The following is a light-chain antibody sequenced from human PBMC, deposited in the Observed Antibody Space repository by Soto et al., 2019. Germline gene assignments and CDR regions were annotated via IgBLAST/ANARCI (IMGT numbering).Light chain of an antibody. CDR2: GAS. Sequence: EIVLTQSPATLSLSTGERATLSRRASQSVSNNYLAWYQQKPGQAPRLLIYGASNRATGIPDRFSGSGSGTDFTLTISRLDPEDFAVYYCQQYGSSGTFGQGTKVDIK. CDR3: QQYGSSGT. CDR1: QSVSNNY. J-gene: IGKJ1*01. V-gene: IGKV3-20*01.